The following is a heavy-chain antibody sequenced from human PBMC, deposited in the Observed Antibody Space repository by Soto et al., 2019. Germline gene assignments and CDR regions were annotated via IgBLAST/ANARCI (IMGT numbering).Heavy chain of an antibody. V-gene: IGHV3-74*01. CDR1: GFTFSSYW. D-gene: IGHD3-16*02. Sequence: GGSLRLSCAASGFTFSSYWMHWVRQAPGKGLVWVSRINSDGSSTSYADSVKGRFTISRDNAKNTLYLQMNSLRAEDTAVYYCARARCTACNWFDPWGQGTLVTVSS. J-gene: IGHJ5*02. CDR2: INSDGSST. CDR3: ARARCTACNWFDP.